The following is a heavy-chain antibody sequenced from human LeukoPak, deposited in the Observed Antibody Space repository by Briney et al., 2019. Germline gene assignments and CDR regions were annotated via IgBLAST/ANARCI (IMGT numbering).Heavy chain of an antibody. D-gene: IGHD3-10*02. CDR3: AELGITMVGGV. V-gene: IGHV3-48*04. CDR1: GFTFSSYG. J-gene: IGHJ6*04. CDR2: ISSSGSTI. Sequence: GGSLRLSCAASGFTFSSYGMSWVRQAPGKGLEWVSYISSSGSTIYYADSVKGRFTISRDNAKNSLYLQMNSLRAEDTAVYYCAELGITMVGGVWGKGTTVTISS.